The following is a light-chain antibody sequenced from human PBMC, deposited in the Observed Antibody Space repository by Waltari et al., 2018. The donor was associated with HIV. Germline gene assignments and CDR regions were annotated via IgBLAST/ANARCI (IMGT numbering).Light chain of an antibody. Sequence: EMVMTQSPATLSVSPGDRVTLSCRASPSVSLNLAWFQHKRGQAPRLLIYAASIRATGVPARFRGSGSGTDFTLTITRFQAEDVAVYVWQQYNNWPRGTFGPGTKVEV. J-gene: IGKJ1*01. CDR3: QQYNNWPRGT. CDR1: PSVSLN. CDR2: AAS. V-gene: IGKV3-15*01.